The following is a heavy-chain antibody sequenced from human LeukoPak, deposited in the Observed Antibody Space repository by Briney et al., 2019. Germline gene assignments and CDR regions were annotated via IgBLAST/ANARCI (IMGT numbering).Heavy chain of an antibody. Sequence: PSETLSLTCTVSGYSISGSTYYWGWIRQPPGKGLEWIGSVYHSGSTYYNPSLKSRVTISVDKSKNQFSLKLSSVTAADTAVYYCARIHSSSAYYFDYWGQGTLVTVSS. J-gene: IGHJ4*02. CDR3: ARIHSSSAYYFDY. CDR2: VYHSGST. CDR1: GYSISGSTYY. D-gene: IGHD6-13*01. V-gene: IGHV4-39*07.